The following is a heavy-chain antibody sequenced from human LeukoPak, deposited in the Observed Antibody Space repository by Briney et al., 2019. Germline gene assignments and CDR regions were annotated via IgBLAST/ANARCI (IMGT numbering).Heavy chain of an antibody. D-gene: IGHD5-24*01. J-gene: IGHJ5*02. CDR3: ARDNSVRDEAWWFNP. CDR2: ISPSGGST. CDR1: GYTFTSNY. V-gene: IGHV1-46*01. Sequence: ASVTVSCKAFGYTFTSNYMHWVRQAPGQGPEWMGVISPSGGSTTYTQKFQGRVTLTMDMSTSTDYLELSSLRSEDTAVYYCARDNSVRDEAWWFNPWGQGTLVTVSS.